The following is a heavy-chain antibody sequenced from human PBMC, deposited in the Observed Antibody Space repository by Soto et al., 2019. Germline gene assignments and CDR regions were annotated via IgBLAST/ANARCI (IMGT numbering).Heavy chain of an antibody. CDR1: GFTFSSYG. D-gene: IGHD3-22*01. CDR2: IWYDGSNK. Sequence: GGSLRLSCAASGFTFSSYGMHWVRQAPGKGLEWVAVIWYDGSNKYYADSVKRRFTISRDNSKNTLYLQMNSLRAEDTAVYYCAREEGYYDSSGYFGYWGQGTLVTVSS. CDR3: AREEGYYDSSGYFGY. V-gene: IGHV3-33*01. J-gene: IGHJ4*02.